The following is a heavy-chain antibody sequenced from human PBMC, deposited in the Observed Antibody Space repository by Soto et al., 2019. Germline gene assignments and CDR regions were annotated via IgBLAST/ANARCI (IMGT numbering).Heavy chain of an antibody. CDR3: TRPAKSYYYYMDV. CDR1: GFTFSGSA. J-gene: IGHJ6*03. CDR2: IRSKANSYAK. Sequence: GGSLRLSCAASGFTFSGSAMHWVRQASGKGLEWVGRIRSKANSYAKAYAASVKGRFTISRDDSKNTAYLQMNSLKTEDTAVYYCTRPAKSYYYYMDVWGKGTTVTVSS. V-gene: IGHV3-73*01.